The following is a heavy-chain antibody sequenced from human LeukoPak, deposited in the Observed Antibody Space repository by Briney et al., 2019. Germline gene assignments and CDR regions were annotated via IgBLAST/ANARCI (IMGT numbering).Heavy chain of an antibody. V-gene: IGHV5-51*01. Sequence: PGESLKISCKGSGYIFSTYWIGWVRRMPGKGLEWMGTIYPGDSETRYSPSFQGQVTISADKSISTAYLQWSSLKASDTAMYYCARQGIVGVRGPFDYWGQGTLVTVSS. CDR1: GYIFSTYW. D-gene: IGHD1-26*01. CDR3: ARQGIVGVRGPFDY. J-gene: IGHJ4*02. CDR2: IYPGDSET.